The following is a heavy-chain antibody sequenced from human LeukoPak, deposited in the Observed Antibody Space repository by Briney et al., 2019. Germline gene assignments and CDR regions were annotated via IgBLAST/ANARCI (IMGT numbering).Heavy chain of an antibody. CDR2: INHSGST. CDR3: ARGVRYYDSWSGYPEFYY. V-gene: IGHV4-34*01. D-gene: IGHD3-3*01. Sequence: SETLSLTCAVYGGSFSGYYWSWIRQPPGKGLEWIGEINHSGSTNYNPSLKSRVTISVDTSKNQFSLKLSSVTAAYTAVYYCARGVRYYDSWSGYPEFYYWGQGTLVTVSS. CDR1: GGSFSGYY. J-gene: IGHJ4*02.